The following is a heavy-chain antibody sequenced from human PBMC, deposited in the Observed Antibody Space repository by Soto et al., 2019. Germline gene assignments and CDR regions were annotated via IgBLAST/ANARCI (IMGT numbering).Heavy chain of an antibody. D-gene: IGHD2-2*01. Sequence: PGESLKISCKGSGYSFTSYWIGWVRQMPGKGLEWMGIIYPGDSDTRYSPSFQGQVTISADKSISTAYLQWSSLKASDTAMYYCARHGRSGSTSYDMDVSGKGTTVTVSS. V-gene: IGHV5-51*01. J-gene: IGHJ6*03. CDR3: ARHGRSGSTSYDMDV. CDR1: GYSFTSYW. CDR2: IYPGDSDT.